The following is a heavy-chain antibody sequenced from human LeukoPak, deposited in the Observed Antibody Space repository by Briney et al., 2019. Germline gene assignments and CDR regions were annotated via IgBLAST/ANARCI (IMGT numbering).Heavy chain of an antibody. Sequence: SETLSLTCTVSGGSISSYYWSWIRQPPGKGLEWIGYIYYRGDTNYNPSLKSRVTISVDTSKNQFSLKLSSVTTADTAVYYCARASTVTTVDVWGTGTTVTVSS. V-gene: IGHV4-59*01. CDR3: ARASTVTTVDV. CDR1: GGSISSYY. J-gene: IGHJ6*04. D-gene: IGHD4-17*01. CDR2: IYYRGDT.